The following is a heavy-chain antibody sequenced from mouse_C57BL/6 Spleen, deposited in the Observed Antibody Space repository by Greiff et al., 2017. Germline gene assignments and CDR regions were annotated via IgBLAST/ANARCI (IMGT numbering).Heavy chain of an antibody. Sequence: QVQLQQSGAELVKPGASVKLSCKASGYTFTSYWMQWVKQRPGQGLEWIGEIDPSDSYTNYNQKFKGKATLTVDTSSSTAYMQLSSLTSEDSAVYYCARCALYYFDYWGQGTTLTVSS. CDR2: IDPSDSYT. V-gene: IGHV1-50*01. CDR3: ARCALYYFDY. CDR1: GYTFTSYW. D-gene: IGHD6-1*01. J-gene: IGHJ2*01.